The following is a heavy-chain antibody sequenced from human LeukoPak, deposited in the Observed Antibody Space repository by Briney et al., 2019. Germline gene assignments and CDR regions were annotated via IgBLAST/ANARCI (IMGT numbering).Heavy chain of an antibody. V-gene: IGHV1-18*01. J-gene: IGHJ1*01. Sequence: ASVKVSCKASGGTFSSYAISWVRQAPGQGLEWMGWISAYNGNTNYAQKLQGRVTMTTDTSTSTAYMELRSLRSDDTAVYYCARDGDYYDSSGYYRWWYFQHWGQGTLVTVSS. D-gene: IGHD3-22*01. CDR1: GGTFSSYA. CDR3: ARDGDYYDSSGYYRWWYFQH. CDR2: ISAYNGNT.